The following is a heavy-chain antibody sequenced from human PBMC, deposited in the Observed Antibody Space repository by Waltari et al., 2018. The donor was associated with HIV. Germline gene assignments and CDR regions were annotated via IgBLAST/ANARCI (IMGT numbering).Heavy chain of an antibody. D-gene: IGHD2-2*01. CDR2: ISAYNGNT. CDR3: ARDGDIVVVPAAIPPGGMDV. J-gene: IGHJ6*02. CDR1: GYTFTSYG. Sequence: QVQLVQSGAEVKKPGASVKVSCKASGYTFTSYGISWVRQAPGHGLGWMGWISAYNGNTNYAQKLQGRVTMTTDTSTSTAYMELRSLRSDDTAVYYCARDGDIVVVPAAIPPGGMDVWGQGTTVTVSS. V-gene: IGHV1-18*01.